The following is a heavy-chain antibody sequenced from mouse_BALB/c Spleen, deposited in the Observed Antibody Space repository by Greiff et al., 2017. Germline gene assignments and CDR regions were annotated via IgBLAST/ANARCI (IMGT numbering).Heavy chain of an antibody. V-gene: IGHV3-8*02. D-gene: IGHD2-4*01. CDR1: GDSITSGY. CDR2: ISYSGST. Sequence: DVMLVESGPSLVKPSQTLSLTCSVTGDSITSGYWNWIRKFPGNKLEYMGYISYSGSTYYNPSLKSRISITRDTSKNQYYLQLNSVTTEDTATYYCARNYDYDEGLAYWGQGTLVTVSA. CDR3: ARNYDYDEGLAY. J-gene: IGHJ3*01.